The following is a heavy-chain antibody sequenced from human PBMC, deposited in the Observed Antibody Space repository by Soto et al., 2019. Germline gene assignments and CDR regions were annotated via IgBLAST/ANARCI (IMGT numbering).Heavy chain of an antibody. CDR2: IYYSGST. CDR1: GGSISSSSYC. Sequence: PSETLSLTCTVSGGSISSSSYCWGWIRQPPGKGLEWIGSIYYSGSTYYNPSLKSRVTISVDTSKNQFSLKLSSVTAADTAVYYCARRPFNCGADCYYDYWGQGALVTVAS. J-gene: IGHJ4*02. V-gene: IGHV4-39*01. CDR3: ARRPFNCGADCYYDY. D-gene: IGHD2-21*02.